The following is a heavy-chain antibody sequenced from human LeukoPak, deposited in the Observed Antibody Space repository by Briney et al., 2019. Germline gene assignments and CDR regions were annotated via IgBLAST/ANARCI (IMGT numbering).Heavy chain of an antibody. Sequence: SEPLSLTCAVYGGSFSNYYWSWIRQPPGKGLEWIGEINQSENTNYNPSLKSRVTISVDTSKNQFPLRLSSVTAADTAVYYCARLPLWFGESPLEDWGQGTLVTVSS. D-gene: IGHD3-10*01. CDR3: ARLPLWFGESPLED. CDR1: GGSFSNYY. CDR2: INQSENT. J-gene: IGHJ4*02. V-gene: IGHV4-34*01.